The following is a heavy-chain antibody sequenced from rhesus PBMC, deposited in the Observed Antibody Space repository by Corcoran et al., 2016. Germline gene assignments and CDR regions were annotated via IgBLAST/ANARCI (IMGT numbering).Heavy chain of an antibody. CDR1: GFSLRHYSD. V-gene: IGHV4S9*01. Sequence: QVQPQESGPGLVKPSETLSLARAVSGFSLRHYSDSIRIHHASGNGLVWIGSIADTRSTPIYHHSLESGVHASTDACKKQFFLRLSSVSAADTAVYDCAGDGYNTWTGRPGGLDFWGQGVVVAVSS. CDR2: IADTRSTP. CDR3: AGDGYNTWTGRPGGLDF. D-gene: IGHD3-3*01. J-gene: IGHJ6*01.